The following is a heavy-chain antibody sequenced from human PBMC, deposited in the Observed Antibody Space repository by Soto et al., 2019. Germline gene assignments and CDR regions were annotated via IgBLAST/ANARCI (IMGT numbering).Heavy chain of an antibody. Sequence: QVQLVQSGAEVKKPGASVKVSCKASGYTFTNHDINWVRQATGQGLEWMGWMNPNSGSTGYAQKFQGRITLTRNPSISTAYMELSSLRSEDTAVYYCAEFVGRDPFDSWGQGTLVTVSS. CDR1: GYTFTNHD. CDR3: AEFVGRDPFDS. V-gene: IGHV1-8*01. CDR2: MNPNSGST. D-gene: IGHD2-21*01. J-gene: IGHJ4*02.